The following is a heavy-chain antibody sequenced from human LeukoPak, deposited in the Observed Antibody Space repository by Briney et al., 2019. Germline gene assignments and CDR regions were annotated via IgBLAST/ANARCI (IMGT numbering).Heavy chain of an antibody. CDR3: AIAGGWYAFDI. CDR2: INHSGST. J-gene: IGHJ3*02. Sequence: SETLSLTCAVYGGSFSGYYWSWIRQPPGKGLEWIGEINHSGSTNYNPSLKSRVTISVDTSKNQFSLKLSSVTAADTAVYYCAIAGGWYAFDIWGQGTMVTVSS. CDR1: GGSFSGYY. D-gene: IGHD2-15*01. V-gene: IGHV4-34*01.